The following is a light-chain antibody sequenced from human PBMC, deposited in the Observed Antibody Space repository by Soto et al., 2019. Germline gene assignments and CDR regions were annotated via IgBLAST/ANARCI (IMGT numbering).Light chain of an antibody. CDR3: QQYGSSSGWS. V-gene: IGKV3-20*01. J-gene: IGKJ1*01. CDR1: QSVSSY. Sequence: EIVLTQSPGTLSLSPGERVTLSCRASQSVSSYLAWYQQKPGQAPRLLIYSSSNRATGIPDRFSGSGSGTDFTLTISRLEPEDFAVYYCQQYGSSSGWSFGQGTKVDIK. CDR2: SSS.